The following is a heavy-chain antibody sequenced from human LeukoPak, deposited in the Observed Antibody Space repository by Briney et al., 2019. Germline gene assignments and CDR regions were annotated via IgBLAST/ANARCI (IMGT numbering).Heavy chain of an antibody. J-gene: IGHJ4*02. D-gene: IGHD1-1*01. V-gene: IGHV3-30*18. CDR1: GFTFSSYG. CDR3: AKDWGLEWGEGY. CDR2: ISYDGSNK. Sequence: GGSLRLSCAASGFTFSSYGMHWVRQAPGKGLEWVAVISYDGSNKYYADSVKGRFTISRDNSKNTLYLQMNSLRAEDTAVYYCAKDWGLEWGEGYWGQGTLVTVSS.